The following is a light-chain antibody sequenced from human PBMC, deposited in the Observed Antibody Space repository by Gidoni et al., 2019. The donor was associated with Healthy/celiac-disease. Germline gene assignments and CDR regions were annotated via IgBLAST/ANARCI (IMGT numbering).Light chain of an antibody. CDR1: SGSIASNY. CDR3: QSYDSSNLWV. Sequence: NFMLTQPHSVSESPGKTVTISCTGSSGSIASNYVQWYQQRPGSAPTTVIYEDKQRPSGVPDRFSGSIDSSSNSASLTISGLKTEDEADYYCQSYDSSNLWVFGGGTKLTVL. V-gene: IGLV6-57*02. CDR2: EDK. J-gene: IGLJ3*02.